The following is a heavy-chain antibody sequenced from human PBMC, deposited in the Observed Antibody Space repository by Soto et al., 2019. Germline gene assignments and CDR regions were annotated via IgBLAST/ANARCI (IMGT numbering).Heavy chain of an antibody. Sequence: GGSLRLSFAASGFTFSSYGMHWVRQAPGKGLEWVAVISYDGSNKYYADSVKGRFTISRDNSKNTLYLQMNSLRAEDTAVYYCAKDNFYGSGRVAYYYYMDVWGKGTTVTVSS. CDR2: ISYDGSNK. D-gene: IGHD3-10*01. CDR1: GFTFSSYG. V-gene: IGHV3-30*18. CDR3: AKDNFYGSGRVAYYYYMDV. J-gene: IGHJ6*03.